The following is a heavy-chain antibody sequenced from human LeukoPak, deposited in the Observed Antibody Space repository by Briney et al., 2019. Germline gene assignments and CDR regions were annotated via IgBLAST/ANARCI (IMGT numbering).Heavy chain of an antibody. D-gene: IGHD3-10*01. CDR2: IKQDGSEK. Sequence: GGSLRRSCAGCTFTFSSYWMSWVRPAPGKGREWVANIKQDGSEKYYVDSVKGRFTISRDNAKNSLYLQRNSLRAEDTAVYYCARDRSGYYGSGSYYNAAFDIWGQGTMVTVSS. J-gene: IGHJ3*02. V-gene: IGHV3-7*01. CDR1: TFTFSSYW. CDR3: ARDRSGYYGSGSYYNAAFDI.